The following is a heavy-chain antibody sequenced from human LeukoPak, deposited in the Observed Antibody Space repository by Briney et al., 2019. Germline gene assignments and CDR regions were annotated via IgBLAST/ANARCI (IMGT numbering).Heavy chain of an antibody. D-gene: IGHD3-22*01. Sequence: GGSLRLSCAASGFTFSSYEMNWVRQAPGKGLEWVSYISSSGSTIYYADSVKGRFTIFRDNAKNSLYLQMNSLRAEDTAVYYCARGGGQYYDSSGPFDYWGQGTLVTVSS. J-gene: IGHJ4*02. CDR3: ARGGGQYYDSSGPFDY. CDR2: ISSSGSTI. V-gene: IGHV3-48*03. CDR1: GFTFSSYE.